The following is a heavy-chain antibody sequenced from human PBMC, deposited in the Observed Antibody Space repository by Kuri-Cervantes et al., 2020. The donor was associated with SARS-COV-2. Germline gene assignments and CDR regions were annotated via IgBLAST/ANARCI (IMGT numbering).Heavy chain of an antibody. CDR3: ARGPRYSSSWYQTLDC. CDR1: GGSFSGYY. V-gene: IGHV4-34*01. J-gene: IGHJ4*02. D-gene: IGHD6-13*01. Sequence: QTLSLTCAVYGGSFSGYYWSWIRQPPGKGLEWIGEINHSGSTNYNPSLKSRVTISVDTSKNQFSLKLSSVTAADTAVYYCARGPRYSSSWYQTLDCWGQGTLVTVSS. CDR2: INHSGST.